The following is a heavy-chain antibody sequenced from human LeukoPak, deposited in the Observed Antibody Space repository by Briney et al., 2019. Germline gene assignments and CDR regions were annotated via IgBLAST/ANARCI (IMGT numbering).Heavy chain of an antibody. CDR3: ARRAAAGRGYYGMDV. Sequence: GESLKISCKGSGYSFTSYWISWVRQMPGKGLEWMGRIDPSDSYTNYSPSFQGHVTISADKSISTAYLQWSSLKASDTAMYYCARRAAAGRGYYGMDVWGQGATVTVSS. D-gene: IGHD6-13*01. V-gene: IGHV5-10-1*01. CDR2: IDPSDSYT. J-gene: IGHJ6*02. CDR1: GYSFTSYW.